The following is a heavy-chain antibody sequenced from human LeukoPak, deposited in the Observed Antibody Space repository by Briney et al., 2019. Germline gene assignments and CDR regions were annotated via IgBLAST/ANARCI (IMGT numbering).Heavy chain of an antibody. CDR2: IYYSGST. J-gene: IGHJ3*02. CDR3: AREGDAFDI. CDR1: GGSVSSGSYY. Sequence: PSETLSLTCTVSGGSVSSGSYYWSWIRQPPGKGLEWIGYIYYSGSTNYNPSLKSRVTISIDTSKKQFSLKLSSVTAADMAVYYCAREGDAFDIWGQGTMVTVSS. V-gene: IGHV4-61*01.